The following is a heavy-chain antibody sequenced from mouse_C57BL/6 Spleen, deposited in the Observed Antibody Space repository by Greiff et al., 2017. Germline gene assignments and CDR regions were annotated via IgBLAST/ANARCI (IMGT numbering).Heavy chain of an antibody. V-gene: IGHV14-4*01. CDR3: TDGPFDY. CDR1: GFNIKDDY. J-gene: IGHJ2*01. D-gene: IGHD2-3*01. Sequence: EVKLVESGAELVRPGASVKLSCTASGFNIKDDYMHWVKQRPEQGLEWIGWIDPENGDTEYASKFQGKATITADTSSNTAYLQLSSLTSEDTAVYYCTDGPFDYWGQGTTLTVSS. CDR2: IDPENGDT.